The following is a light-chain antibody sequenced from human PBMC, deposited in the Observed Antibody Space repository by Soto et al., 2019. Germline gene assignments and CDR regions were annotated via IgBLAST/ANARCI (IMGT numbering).Light chain of an antibody. J-gene: IGLJ2*01. V-gene: IGLV2-14*02. CDR3: SSYAGSNNVVV. Sequence: QSVLTQPASVSGSPGQSITISCTGTSSDVGNYNLVSWYQQYPGKAPKLMIYEGGKRPSGVPDRFSGSKSGNTASLTVSGLQAEDEADYYCSSYAGSNNVVVFGGWTKVTVL. CDR2: EGG. CDR1: SSDVGNYNL.